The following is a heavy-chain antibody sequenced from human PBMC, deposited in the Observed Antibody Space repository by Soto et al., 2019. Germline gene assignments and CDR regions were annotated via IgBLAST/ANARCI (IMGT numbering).Heavy chain of an antibody. D-gene: IGHD2-2*01. CDR1: GGSFSGYY. CDR3: ARGDIVVVPAAIKGLYYYYYMDV. J-gene: IGHJ6*03. CDR2: INHSGST. V-gene: IGHV4-34*01. Sequence: SETLSLTWAVYGGSFSGYYWSWIRQPPGKGLEWIGEINHSGSTNYNPSLKSRVTISVDTSKNQFSLKLSSVTAADTAVYYCARGDIVVVPAAIKGLYYYYYMDVWGKGTTVTVSS.